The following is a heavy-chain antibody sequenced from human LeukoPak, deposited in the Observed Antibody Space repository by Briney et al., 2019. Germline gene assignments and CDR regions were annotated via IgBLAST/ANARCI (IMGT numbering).Heavy chain of an antibody. V-gene: IGHV4-30-4*08. Sequence: SQTLSLTCTVSGGSISSGDYYWSWIRQPPGKGLEWIGYIYYSGSTNYNPSLKSRVTISVDTSKNQFSLKLSSVTAADTAVYYCARADCSSTSCYHFDYWGQGTLVTVSS. D-gene: IGHD2-2*01. CDR1: GGSISSGDYY. J-gene: IGHJ4*02. CDR2: IYYSGST. CDR3: ARADCSSTSCYHFDY.